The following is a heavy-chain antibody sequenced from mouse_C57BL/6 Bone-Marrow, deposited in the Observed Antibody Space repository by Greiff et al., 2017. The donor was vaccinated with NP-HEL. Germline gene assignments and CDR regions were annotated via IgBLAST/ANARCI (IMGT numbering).Heavy chain of an antibody. J-gene: IGHJ4*01. Sequence: EVQLVESGGDLVKPGGSLKLSCAASGFTFSSYGMSWVRQTPDKRLEWVATISSGGSYTYYPDSVKGRVTISRDNAKNTLYLQMSSLTSEDTAMYYCARRGTAVLGAMDYWGQGTSVTVSS. CDR3: ARRGTAVLGAMDY. D-gene: IGHD2-14*01. CDR2: ISSGGSYT. V-gene: IGHV5-6*01. CDR1: GFTFSSYG.